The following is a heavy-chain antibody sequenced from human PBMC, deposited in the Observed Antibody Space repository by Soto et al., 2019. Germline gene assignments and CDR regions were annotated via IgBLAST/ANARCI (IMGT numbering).Heavy chain of an antibody. Sequence: GSLRLSCAASGFTFSSYSMNWVRQAPGKGLEWVSSISSSSSYIYYADSVKGRFTISRDNAKNSLYLQMNSLRAEDTAVYYCARLGLTDDYIWGSYRYQNYYYYYYMDVWGKGTTVTVSS. J-gene: IGHJ6*03. CDR1: GFTFSSYS. CDR3: ARLGLTDDYIWGSYRYQNYYYYYYMDV. V-gene: IGHV3-21*01. CDR2: ISSSSSYI. D-gene: IGHD3-16*02.